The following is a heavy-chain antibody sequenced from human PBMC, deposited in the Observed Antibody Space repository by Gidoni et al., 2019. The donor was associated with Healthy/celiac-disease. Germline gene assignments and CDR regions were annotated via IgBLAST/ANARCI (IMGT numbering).Heavy chain of an antibody. CDR2: IYYSGST. D-gene: IGHD3-3*01. J-gene: IGHJ3*02. CDR3: ARHLTIFGVVTDHDAFDI. V-gene: IGHV4-59*08. Sequence: QVQLQESGTGLVKPSETLSLTCTVPGGSISSYYWSWIRQPPGKGLEWIGYIYYSGSTNYNPSLKSRVTISVDTSKNQFSLKLSSVTAADTAVYYCARHLTIFGVVTDHDAFDIWGQGTMVTVSS. CDR1: GGSISSYY.